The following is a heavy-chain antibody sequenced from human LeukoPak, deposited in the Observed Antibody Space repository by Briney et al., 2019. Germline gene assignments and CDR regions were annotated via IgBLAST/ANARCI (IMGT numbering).Heavy chain of an antibody. CDR1: GFTFSSYG. J-gene: IGHJ4*02. CDR3: ARGLTVYAIQMDYFDY. V-gene: IGHV3-33*01. D-gene: IGHD2-8*01. Sequence: PGGSLRLSCAASGFTFSSYGMHWVRQAPGKGLEWVAVIWYDGSNKYYADSVKGRFTISRDNSKNTLYLQMNSLRAEDTAVYYCARGLTVYAIQMDYFDYWGQGTLVTVSS. CDR2: IWYDGSNK.